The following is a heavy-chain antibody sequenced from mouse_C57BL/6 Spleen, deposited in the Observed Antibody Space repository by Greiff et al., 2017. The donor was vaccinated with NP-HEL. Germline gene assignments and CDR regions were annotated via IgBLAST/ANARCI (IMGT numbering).Heavy chain of an antibody. D-gene: IGHD1-1*01. CDR2: IWTGGAT. Sequence: QVQLKQSGPGLVAPSQSLSITCTVSGFSLTSYAISWVRQPPGKGLEWLGVIWTGGATNYNSALKSRLSISKDNSKSQVFLKMNSLQTDDTARYYCARKDYGSSYGFAYWGQGTLVTVSA. CDR3: ARKDYGSSYGFAY. CDR1: GFSLTSYA. J-gene: IGHJ3*01. V-gene: IGHV2-9-1*01.